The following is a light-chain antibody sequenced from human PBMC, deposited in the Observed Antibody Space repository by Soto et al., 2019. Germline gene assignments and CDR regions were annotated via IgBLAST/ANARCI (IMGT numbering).Light chain of an antibody. CDR3: QHYGGTTFT. CDR2: DAS. Sequence: EIVLTQSPGTRSLSPGERATLSCRASQSVSSRSLAWYQHKPGQAPRLFIYDASTRATGIPDRFSGSVSGTHVTITISRLQKGDGAVYYCQHYGGTTFTFGQGTRLEIK. V-gene: IGKV3-20*01. J-gene: IGKJ5*01. CDR1: QSVSSRS.